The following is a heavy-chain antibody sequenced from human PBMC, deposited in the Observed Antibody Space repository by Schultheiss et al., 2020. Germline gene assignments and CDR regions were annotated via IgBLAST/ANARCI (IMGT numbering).Heavy chain of an antibody. J-gene: IGHJ4*02. CDR2: MNPNSGNT. D-gene: IGHD3-22*01. Sequence: SVKVSCKASGYTFTSYDINWVRQATGQGLEWMGWMNPNSGNTGYAQKFQGRVTMTRNTSISTAYMELSSLRSEDTAVYYCARRDSSGYYYSFDYWGQGTLVTVSS. CDR1: GYTFTSYD. V-gene: IGHV1-8*01. CDR3: ARRDSSGYYYSFDY.